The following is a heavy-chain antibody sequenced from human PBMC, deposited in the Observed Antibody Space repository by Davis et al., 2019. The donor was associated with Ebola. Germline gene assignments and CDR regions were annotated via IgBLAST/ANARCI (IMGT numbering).Heavy chain of an antibody. CDR1: GYTFTGYY. Sequence: AASVKVSCKASGYTFTGYYMHWVRQAPGQGLEWMGWISTYNGNTNYAQKVQGRITMITDTSTSTAYMELRSLRSDDTAVYYCARDPGRGYYYYGMDVWGQGTTVTVSS. CDR2: ISTYNGNT. CDR3: ARDPGRGYYYYGMDV. V-gene: IGHV1-18*04. J-gene: IGHJ6*02. D-gene: IGHD3-10*01.